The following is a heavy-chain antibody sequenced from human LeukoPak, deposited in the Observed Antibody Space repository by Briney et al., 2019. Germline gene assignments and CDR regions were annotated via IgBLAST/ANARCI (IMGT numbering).Heavy chain of an antibody. CDR2: TYYRSKWYN. CDR1: GDSVSSNSAA. J-gene: IGHJ3*02. D-gene: IGHD3-22*01. Sequence: SQTLSLTCAISGDSVSSNSAAWNWIRQSPSRGLEWLGRTYYRSKWYNDYAVSVKSRITINPDTSKNQFSLQLNSVTPEDTAVYYCARGSRFTMTDQDAFDIWGQGTMVTVSS. CDR3: ARGSRFTMTDQDAFDI. V-gene: IGHV6-1*01.